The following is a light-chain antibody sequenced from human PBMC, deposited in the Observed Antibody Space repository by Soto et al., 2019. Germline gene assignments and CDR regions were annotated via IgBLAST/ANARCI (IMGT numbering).Light chain of an antibody. CDR1: QSVSTSY. CDR2: GAS. Sequence: EIVLTQSPGTLSLSPGERATLSCRASQSVSTSYVAWYQQKPGQAPRVLIYGASTRATRIPDRFSGSGSGTAFTLTISRLEPEDFAVYFCQQYGNSPPYTFGQGTKLEIK. CDR3: QQYGNSPPYT. V-gene: IGKV3-20*01. J-gene: IGKJ2*01.